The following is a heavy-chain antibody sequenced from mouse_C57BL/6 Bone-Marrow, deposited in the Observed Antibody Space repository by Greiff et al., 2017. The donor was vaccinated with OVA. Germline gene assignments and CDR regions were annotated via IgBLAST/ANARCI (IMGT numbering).Heavy chain of an antibody. CDR3: LITDD. CDR2: IDPENGDT. V-gene: IGHV14-4*01. CDR1: GFNITDDY. J-gene: IGHJ1*03. Sequence: DVKLVESGAELVRPGASVKLSCTASGFNITDDYMHWVKQRPEQGLEWIGWIDPENGDTAYASKFQGKATITADTSSNTAYLQLSNLASEDTAVYYCLITDDWGTGTTVTVSS. D-gene: IGHD1-1*01.